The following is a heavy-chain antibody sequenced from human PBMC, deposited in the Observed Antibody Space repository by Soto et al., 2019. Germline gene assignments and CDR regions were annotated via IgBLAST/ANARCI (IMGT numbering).Heavy chain of an antibody. CDR2: TSGSGFKK. V-gene: IGHV3-23*01. D-gene: IGHD1-26*01. CDR1: VFSFENFG. Sequence: PGLSLRLSCAAAVFSFENFGMSWVRQAPGKGLEWISSTSGSGFKKYYADSVKGRFTISRDNSKSTVYLELNNLSAEDTAVYHCAKNQGVELVPLATVDWFDPWGQGSVVTVSS. J-gene: IGHJ5*02. CDR3: AKNQGVELVPLATVDWFDP.